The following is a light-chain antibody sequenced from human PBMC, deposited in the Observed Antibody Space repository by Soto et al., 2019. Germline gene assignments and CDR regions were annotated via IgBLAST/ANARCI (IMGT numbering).Light chain of an antibody. J-gene: IGLJ1*01. CDR1: SSDVGGYNY. CDR3: XSYTSSSTSYV. Sequence: QSALTQPASVSGSPGQSITISCTGTSSDVGGYNYVSWYQQHPGKAPKLMIYDVSNRPSGVSNRFSGSKSGNTASLTISGXXXXXEXDYYCXSYTSSSTSYVXXXGTKLTVL. V-gene: IGLV2-14*01. CDR2: DVS.